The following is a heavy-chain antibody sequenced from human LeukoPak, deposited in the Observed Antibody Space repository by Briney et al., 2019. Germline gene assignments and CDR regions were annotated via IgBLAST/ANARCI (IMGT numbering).Heavy chain of an antibody. CDR2: INHSGST. Sequence: SETLSLTCAVYGGSFSGYYWSWIRQPPGKGLEWIGEINHSGSTNYNPSLKSRVTISVDTSKNQFSLKLSSVTAADTAVYYCARETERYSSSWYTDNYFDYWGQGTLVTVSS. J-gene: IGHJ4*02. D-gene: IGHD6-13*01. CDR3: ARETERYSSSWYTDNYFDY. CDR1: GGSFSGYY. V-gene: IGHV4-34*01.